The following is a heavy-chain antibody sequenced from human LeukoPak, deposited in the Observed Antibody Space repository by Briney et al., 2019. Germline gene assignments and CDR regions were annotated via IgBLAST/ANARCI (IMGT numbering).Heavy chain of an antibody. CDR3: AREDCPGGSCHLGFDP. Sequence: SETLSLTCSVSGASITTFYWSWIRQPAGKGLEWVGRIYNSGSSYNPSLKGRVTMSADRSKNQFFLTLTSVTAADTALYYCAREDCPGGSCHLGFDPWGQRTLVTLSS. D-gene: IGHD2-15*01. CDR1: GASITTFY. CDR2: IYNSGS. J-gene: IGHJ5*02. V-gene: IGHV4-4*07.